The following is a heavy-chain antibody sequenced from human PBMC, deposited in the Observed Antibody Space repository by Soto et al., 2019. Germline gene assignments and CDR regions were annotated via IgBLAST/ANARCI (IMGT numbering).Heavy chain of an antibody. CDR3: AKGGWRLFDI. CDR2: IYYSGNT. Sequence: PSETLSLTCAVYGVSISSSSYYWGWIRQPPGKGLEWIGSIYYSGNTYYNPSLKSRVTISVDTSKNQFSLNLSSVTAADTAVYYCAKGGWRLFDIWGQGTMVTVSS. CDR1: GVSISSSSYY. D-gene: IGHD3-3*01. V-gene: IGHV4-39*07. J-gene: IGHJ3*02.